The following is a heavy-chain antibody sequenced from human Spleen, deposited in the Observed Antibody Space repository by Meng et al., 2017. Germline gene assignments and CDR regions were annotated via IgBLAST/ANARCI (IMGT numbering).Heavy chain of an antibody. J-gene: IGHJ5*02. CDR1: GYTFTGYY. V-gene: IGHV1-46*01. CDR2: INPSGGRT. D-gene: IGHD4-17*01. CDR3: ARDAYYGDYEINWFDP. Sequence: QGHVVQSGAEVKNHRASVKVACKASGYTFTGYYMHWVRQAPGQGLEWIGIINPSGGRTTYAQKFQGRVTVTRDTSASTVYMELRSLTSEDTAVYYCARDAYYGDYEINWFDPWGQGTLVTVSS.